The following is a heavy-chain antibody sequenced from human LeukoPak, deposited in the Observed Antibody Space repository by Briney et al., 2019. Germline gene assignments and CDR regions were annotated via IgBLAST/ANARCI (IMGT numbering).Heavy chain of an antibody. CDR1: GYTFTSYG. CDR2: INPRYGST. J-gene: IGHJ4*02. D-gene: IGHD5-24*01. Sequence: GASVKVSCKASGYTFTSYGISWVRQAPGQGIEWMGIINPRYGSTTYAQNFQGRVTMTRDMSTSTVYMELSSLRSEDTAVYYCAREEARDGSTGYYFDYWGQGTLLTVSS. V-gene: IGHV1-46*01. CDR3: AREEARDGSTGYYFDY.